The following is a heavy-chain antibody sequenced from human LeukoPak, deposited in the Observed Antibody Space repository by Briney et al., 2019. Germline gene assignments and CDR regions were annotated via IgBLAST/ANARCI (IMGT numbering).Heavy chain of an antibody. D-gene: IGHD5-24*01. Sequence: ASVKVSCKASGYTFTSYYMHWVRQAPGQGLEWMGIINPSGGSTRYAQKFQGRVTMTRDTSTSTVYMELSSLRSEDTAVYYCARGVEMVNWRDAFDIWGQGTMVTVSS. V-gene: IGHV1-46*01. J-gene: IGHJ3*02. CDR3: ARGVEMVNWRDAFDI. CDR1: GYTFTSYY. CDR2: INPSGGST.